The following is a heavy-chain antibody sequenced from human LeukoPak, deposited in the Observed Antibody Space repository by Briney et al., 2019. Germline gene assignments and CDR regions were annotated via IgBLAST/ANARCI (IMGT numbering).Heavy chain of an antibody. CDR1: GGTFSSYA. D-gene: IGHD2-2*01. CDR2: IIPIFGTA. V-gene: IGHV1-69*06. Sequence: SVKVSCKASGGTFSSYAISWVRQAPGQGLEWMGGIIPIFGTANYAQKFQGRVKITADKSTSSAYMELSRLGSEDTAVYYCARAGCSSTSCYHAAFDIWGQGTMVTVSS. J-gene: IGHJ3*02. CDR3: ARAGCSSTSCYHAAFDI.